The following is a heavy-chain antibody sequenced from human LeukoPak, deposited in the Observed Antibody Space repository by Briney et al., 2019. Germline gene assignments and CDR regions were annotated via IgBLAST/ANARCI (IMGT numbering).Heavy chain of an antibody. J-gene: IGHJ3*02. CDR3: ARGLTSFGEFSDAFDI. CDR1: GYTFTGYY. CDR2: INPNSGGT. D-gene: IGHD3-10*01. V-gene: IGHV1-2*02. Sequence: ASVKVSCKASGYTFTGYYMHWVRQAPGQGLEWMGWINPNSGGTNYAQKFQGRVTMTRDTSISTAYMELSRLRSDDTAVYYCARGLTSFGEFSDAFDIWGQGTMVTVSS.